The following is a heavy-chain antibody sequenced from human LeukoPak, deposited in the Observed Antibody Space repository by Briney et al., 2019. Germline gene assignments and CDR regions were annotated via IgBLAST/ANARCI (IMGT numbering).Heavy chain of an antibody. V-gene: IGHV3-48*01. CDR1: GFTFSSYN. Sequence: GGSLRLSCAASGFTFSSYNMNWVRQAPGKGLEWVSYISSLSRTIYYADSAKGRFTIFRDNAKSSLYLQMNSLRAEDTAVYYCARPRNWGSREGFDYWGQGTLVTVSS. CDR3: ARPRNWGSREGFDY. D-gene: IGHD7-27*01. CDR2: ISSLSRTI. J-gene: IGHJ4*02.